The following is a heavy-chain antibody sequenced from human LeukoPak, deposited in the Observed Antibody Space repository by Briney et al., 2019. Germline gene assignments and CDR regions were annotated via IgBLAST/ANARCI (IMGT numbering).Heavy chain of an antibody. D-gene: IGHD3-16*02. CDR3: ARGGRYYVWGSYRSWFDP. J-gene: IGHJ5*02. Sequence: SETLSLTCAVYGGSFSGYYWSWIRQPPGKGLEWVGEINHSGSTNYNPSLKSRVTISVDTSKNQFSLKLSSVTAADTAVYYCARGGRYYVWGSYRSWFDPWGQGTLVTVSS. CDR1: GGSFSGYY. V-gene: IGHV4-34*01. CDR2: INHSGST.